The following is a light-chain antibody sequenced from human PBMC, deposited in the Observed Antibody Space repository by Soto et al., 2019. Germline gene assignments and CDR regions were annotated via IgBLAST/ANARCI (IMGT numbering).Light chain of an antibody. J-gene: IGKJ1*01. Sequence: MTQSPSSLSVFVGDRVTITCRASQDIGNFLAWYQQKPGQGPRLLIYGASSRATGTPDRFSGSGSGTEFTLTISSLQSEDFVVYYCQQYNNWRTFGQGPRWIS. CDR1: QDIGNF. V-gene: IGKV3D-15*01. CDR3: QQYNNWRT. CDR2: GAS.